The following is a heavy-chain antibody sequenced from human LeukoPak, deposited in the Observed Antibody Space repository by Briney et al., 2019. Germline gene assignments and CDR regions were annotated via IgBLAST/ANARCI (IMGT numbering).Heavy chain of an antibody. CDR3: ARDRLPGLAVAGGWFDP. J-gene: IGHJ5*02. CDR1: GGSISSGSYY. Sequence: PSETLSLTCTVSGGSISSGSYYWSWIRQPAGKGLEWIGRIYTSGSTNYNPSLKSRVTISVDTSKNQFSLKLSSVTAADTAVYYCARDRLPGLAVAGGWFDPWGQGTLVTVSS. CDR2: IYTSGST. V-gene: IGHV4-61*02. D-gene: IGHD6-19*01.